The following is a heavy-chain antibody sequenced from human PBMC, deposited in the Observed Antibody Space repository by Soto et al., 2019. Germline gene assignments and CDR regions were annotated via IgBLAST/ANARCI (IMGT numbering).Heavy chain of an antibody. CDR1: GYTFTNYG. Sequence: QVQLVQSGAEVKKPGASVKVSCKTSGYTFTNYGISWVRQAPGQGLEWMGWISAYNGNTNYAQKLQGRVTMTTDTSTSTAYMELRSLRSDDTAVSYCARSAYYGSGSVHYYYGMDVWGQGTTVTVSS. D-gene: IGHD3-10*01. J-gene: IGHJ6*02. CDR2: ISAYNGNT. CDR3: ARSAYYGSGSVHYYYGMDV. V-gene: IGHV1-18*01.